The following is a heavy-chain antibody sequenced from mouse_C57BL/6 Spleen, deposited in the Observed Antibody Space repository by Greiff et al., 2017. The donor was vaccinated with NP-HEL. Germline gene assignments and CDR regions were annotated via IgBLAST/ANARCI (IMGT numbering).Heavy chain of an antibody. CDR2: IYPRSGNT. D-gene: IGHD2-4*01. CDR1: GYTFTSYG. J-gene: IGHJ1*03. V-gene: IGHV1-81*01. Sequence: QVQLQQSGAELARPGASVKLSCKASGYTFTSYGISWVKQRTGQGLEWIGEIYPRSGNTYYNEKFKGKATLTADKSSSTAYMELRSLTSEDSAVYFCARGGYYDYDYWYFDVWGTGTTVTVSS. CDR3: ARGGYYDYDYWYFDV.